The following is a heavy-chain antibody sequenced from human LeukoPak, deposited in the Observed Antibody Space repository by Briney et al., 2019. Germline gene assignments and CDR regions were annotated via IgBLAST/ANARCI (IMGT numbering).Heavy chain of an antibody. D-gene: IGHD3-22*01. J-gene: IGHJ4*02. CDR2: ITTTSSPV. CDR1: GFMFSNYE. V-gene: IGHV3-48*03. Sequence: GGSLRLSCAASGFMFSNYEMNWVRQAPGKGLEWVSYITTTSSPVYQADSVKGRFTISRDNTKNSLYLQMNSLRVGDTAVYYCARGRDSCYFDYWGQGTLVTVSS. CDR3: ARGRDSCYFDY.